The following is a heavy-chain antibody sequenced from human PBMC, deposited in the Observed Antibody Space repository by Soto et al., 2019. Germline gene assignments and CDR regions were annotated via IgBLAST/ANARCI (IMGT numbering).Heavy chain of an antibody. CDR2: ISKDGDKK. Sequence: QVHLGESGGGVVQPGTSLRLSCAASGFTFSNYSMHWVRQAPGKGLECVAVISKDGDKKYSADSVKGRFTISRDNSKNTLYLQMNRLRPEDTAVHYCAREWSVANPGYWGQGPQVTVSS. D-gene: IGHD5-12*01. CDR3: AREWSVANPGY. CDR1: GFTFSNYS. V-gene: IGHV3-30-3*01. J-gene: IGHJ4*02.